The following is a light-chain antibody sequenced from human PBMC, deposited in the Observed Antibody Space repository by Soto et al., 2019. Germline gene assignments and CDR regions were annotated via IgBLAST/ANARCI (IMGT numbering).Light chain of an antibody. J-gene: IGKJ1*01. V-gene: IGKV3-20*01. CDR1: QSVSSSY. CDR3: HQRQSWPRT. CDR2: GAS. Sequence: EIVLTQSPGTLSLSPGERATLSCRXSQSVSSSYLAWYQQKPGQAPRLLIYGASSRATGIPARFSGSGSGTDFTLTINSLAPEDVAIYYCHQRQSWPRTLGQGTKVDIK.